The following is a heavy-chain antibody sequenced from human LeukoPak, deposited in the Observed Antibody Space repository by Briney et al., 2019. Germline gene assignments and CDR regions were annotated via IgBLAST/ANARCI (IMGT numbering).Heavy chain of an antibody. J-gene: IGHJ4*02. CDR1: GGSISGYY. V-gene: IGHV4-59*01. CDR3: ARGRSAYSHGFDQ. D-gene: IGHD5-18*01. CDR2: IYYSGST. Sequence: PSETLSLTCTVSGGSISGYYWSWIRQPPGKGLEWIGYIYYSGSTSYNPSLKSRVTISLDTSKKDFSLKLSSVTAADTAVYFCARGRSAYSHGFDQWGQGTLVTVSS.